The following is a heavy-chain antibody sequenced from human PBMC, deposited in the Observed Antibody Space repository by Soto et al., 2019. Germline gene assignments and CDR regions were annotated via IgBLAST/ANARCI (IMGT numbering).Heavy chain of an antibody. CDR3: ARGTFCSAASCYFGMDF. V-gene: IGHV4-59*01. J-gene: IGHJ6*02. CDR2: FYYSEGT. CDR1: GGSIKTYY. Sequence: SETLSLTCTVSGGSIKTYYWTWIRQAPGKALEWIGYFYYSEGTKYNPSLKSRVTISADTSKNQFSLTLTSVTAADTALYYCARGTFCSAASCYFGMDFWGRGTTVTVSS. D-gene: IGHD2-15*01.